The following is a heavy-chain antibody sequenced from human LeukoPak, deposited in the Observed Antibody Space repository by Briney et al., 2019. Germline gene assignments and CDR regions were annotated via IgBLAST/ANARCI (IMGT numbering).Heavy chain of an antibody. V-gene: IGHV1-2*06. CDR2: INPNSGGT. CDR1: GYTFTGYY. CDR3: ARERGDYYGSEYYFDY. D-gene: IGHD3-10*01. Sequence: ASVKVSCKASGYTFTGYYMHWVRRAPGQGLEWMGRINPNSGGTNYAQKFQGRVTMTRDTSISTAYMELSRLRSDDTAVYYCARERGDYYGSEYYFDYWGQGTLVTVSS. J-gene: IGHJ4*02.